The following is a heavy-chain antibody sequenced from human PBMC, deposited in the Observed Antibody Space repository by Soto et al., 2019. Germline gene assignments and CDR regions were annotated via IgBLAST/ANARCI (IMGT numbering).Heavy chain of an antibody. CDR2: MNPNSGNT. D-gene: IGHD3-10*01. J-gene: IGHJ4*02. V-gene: IGHV1-8*01. CDR1: GYTFTIYD. Sequence: QVQLVQSGAEVKKPGASVKVSWKASGYTFTIYDVNWVRQATGQGLEWMGWMNPNSGNTGYAQKFQGRVTMTRNTSISTAYMEVSSLRSEDTAVYYCSRGGGTGYGSGSYDYWGQGTLVTVSS. CDR3: SRGGGTGYGSGSYDY.